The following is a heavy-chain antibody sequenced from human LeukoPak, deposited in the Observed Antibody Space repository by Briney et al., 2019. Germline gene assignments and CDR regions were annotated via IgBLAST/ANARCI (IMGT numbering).Heavy chain of an antibody. CDR3: ARSITGTTGFDYFDY. Sequence: PGGSLRLSCAASGFTFSSYGMSWVRQAPGKGLEWVSYISSSGSTIYYADSVKGRFTISRDNAKNSLYLQMNSLRAEDTAVYYCARSITGTTGFDYFDYWGQGTLVTVSS. CDR2: ISSSGSTI. J-gene: IGHJ4*02. D-gene: IGHD1-20*01. V-gene: IGHV3-48*04. CDR1: GFTFSSYG.